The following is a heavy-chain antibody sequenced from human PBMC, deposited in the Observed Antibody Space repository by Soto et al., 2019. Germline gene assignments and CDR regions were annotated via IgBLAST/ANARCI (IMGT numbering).Heavy chain of an antibody. D-gene: IGHD6-13*01. J-gene: IGHJ4*02. CDR1: GGSISSYY. CDR3: ARQNGIAAAGIDY. Sequence: SETLSLTCTVSGGSISSYYWSWIRQPPGKGLEWIGYIYYSGSTNYSPSLKSRVTISVDTSKNQFSLKLSSVTAADTAVYYCARQNGIAAAGIDYWGQGTLVTVSS. V-gene: IGHV4-59*01. CDR2: IYYSGST.